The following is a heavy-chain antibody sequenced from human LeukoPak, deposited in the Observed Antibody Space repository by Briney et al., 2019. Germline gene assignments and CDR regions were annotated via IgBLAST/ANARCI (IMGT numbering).Heavy chain of an antibody. J-gene: IGHJ5*02. Sequence: GGSLRLSCAASGFRFSDFTMTWVRQAPGKGPEWVSAIGGRGGSTYYADSVGGRFTISRDNSKDMVYLQMNSLKVEDTATYYCGKERGAWGQGTKVTVSS. D-gene: IGHD3-16*01. CDR1: GFRFSDFT. CDR2: IGGRGGST. V-gene: IGHV3-23*01. CDR3: GKERGA.